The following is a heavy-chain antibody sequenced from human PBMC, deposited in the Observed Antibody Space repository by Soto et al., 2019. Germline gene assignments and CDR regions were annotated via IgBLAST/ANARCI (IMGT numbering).Heavy chain of an antibody. CDR2: INAGNGNT. J-gene: IGHJ4*02. CDR3: ARSIVVVTALDY. V-gene: IGHV1-3*05. CDR1: GYTFTSYA. Sequence: QVQLLQSGAEEKKPGASVKVSCKASGYTFTSYAMHWVRKDPGQRLEWMGWINAGNGNTKYSQKFQGRVTITRDTSASTAYMELSSLRSEDTAVYYCARSIVVVTALDYWGQGTLVTVSS. D-gene: IGHD2-21*02.